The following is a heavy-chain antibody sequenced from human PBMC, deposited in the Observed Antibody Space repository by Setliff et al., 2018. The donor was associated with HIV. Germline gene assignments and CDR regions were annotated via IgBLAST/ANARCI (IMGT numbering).Heavy chain of an antibody. D-gene: IGHD1-26*01. Sequence: ASVKVSCKASGYTFSNFAIGWLRQAPGQGLEWMGWISSYSDNTFYARSLQGRVTMTTDTAYMELRSLRSDDTAMYYCARIRAGALLNAFDVWGQGTMVTVSS. CDR1: GYTFSNFA. CDR3: ARIRAGALLNAFDV. J-gene: IGHJ3*01. V-gene: IGHV1-18*01. CDR2: ISSYSDNT.